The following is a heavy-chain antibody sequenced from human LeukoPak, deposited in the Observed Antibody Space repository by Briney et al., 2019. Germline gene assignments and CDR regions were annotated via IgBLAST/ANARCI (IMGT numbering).Heavy chain of an antibody. CDR2: INHSGST. V-gene: IGHV4-34*01. Sequence: PSETLSLTCAVYGGSFSGYYWSWIRQPPGKGLEWIGEINHSGSTNYNPSLKSRVTISVDTSKNQFSLKLSSVTAADTAVYYCARGLKYYYGSGSYWFDYWGQGTLVTVSS. CDR1: GGSFSGYY. D-gene: IGHD3-10*01. CDR3: ARGLKYYYGSGSYWFDY. J-gene: IGHJ4*02.